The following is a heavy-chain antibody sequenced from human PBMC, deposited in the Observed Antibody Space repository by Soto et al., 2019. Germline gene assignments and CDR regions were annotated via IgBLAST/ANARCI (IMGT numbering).Heavy chain of an antibody. Sequence: GASVKVSCKASGYTFTSYAMHWVRQAPGQRLEWMGWINAGNGNTKYSRKFQGRVTMTRDTSTSTVYMELSSLRSEDTAVYYCARGYRITIFGVVIILYDYWGQGTLVTVSS. J-gene: IGHJ4*02. CDR3: ARGYRITIFGVVIILYDY. V-gene: IGHV1-3*01. CDR2: INAGNGNT. D-gene: IGHD3-3*01. CDR1: GYTFTSYA.